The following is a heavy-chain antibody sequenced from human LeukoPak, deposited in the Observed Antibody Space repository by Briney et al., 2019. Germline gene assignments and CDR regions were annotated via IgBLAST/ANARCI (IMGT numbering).Heavy chain of an antibody. CDR2: ISYDGSNK. CDR3: AKSFRGGYTDIDY. Sequence: GSLRLSCAASGFTFSSYGMHWVRQAPGKGLEWVAVISYDGSNKYYADSVKGRFTISRDNSKNTLYLQMNSLRAEDTAVYYCAKSFRGGYTDIDYWGQGTLVTVSS. V-gene: IGHV3-30*18. D-gene: IGHD3-10*01. J-gene: IGHJ4*02. CDR1: GFTFSSYG.